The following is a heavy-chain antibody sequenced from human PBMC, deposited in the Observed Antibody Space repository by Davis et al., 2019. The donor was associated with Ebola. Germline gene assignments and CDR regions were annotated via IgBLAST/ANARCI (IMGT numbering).Heavy chain of an antibody. V-gene: IGHV3-23*01. J-gene: IGHJ5*02. CDR3: AKERYSSRSVNWFDP. CDR2: ISGTSGNT. CDR1: GFNFSHYA. D-gene: IGHD6-13*01. Sequence: GESLKISCVGSGFNFSHYAMTWVRQAPGKGLEWVSSISGTSGNTYYADSVKGRFTISRDNSKNTLYLQMNSLRAEDTAVYYCAKERYSSRSVNWFDPWGQGTLVTVSS.